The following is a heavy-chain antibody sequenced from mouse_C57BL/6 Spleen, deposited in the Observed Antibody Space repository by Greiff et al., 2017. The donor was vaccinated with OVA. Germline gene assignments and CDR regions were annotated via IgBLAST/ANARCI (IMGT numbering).Heavy chain of an antibody. CDR2: IYPGDGDT. J-gene: IGHJ2*01. V-gene: IGHV1-82*01. CDR3: ARGINGG. CDR1: GYAFSSPW. Sequence: VQGVESGPELVKPGASVKISCKASGYAFSSPWMNWVKQRPGKGLEWIGRIYPGDGDTNYNGKFKGKATLTADKSSSTAYMQLSSLTSEDSAVYFCARGINGGWGQGTTLTVSS. D-gene: IGHD2-4*01.